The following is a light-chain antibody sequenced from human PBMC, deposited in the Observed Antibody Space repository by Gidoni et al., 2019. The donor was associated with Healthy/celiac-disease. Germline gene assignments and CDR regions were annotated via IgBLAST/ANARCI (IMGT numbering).Light chain of an antibody. CDR2: AAA. CDR1: QSISSY. CDR3: QQSYSTPPLT. Sequence: DIQMTQSPPSLSASVGDRVTITCRASQSISSYLNWYQQKPGKAPKLLIYAAASLQSGVPSRCSGSGAGTDFTLTISSRQPEDYATYYCQQSYSTPPLTFGQGTKVEIK. J-gene: IGKJ1*01. V-gene: IGKV1-39*01.